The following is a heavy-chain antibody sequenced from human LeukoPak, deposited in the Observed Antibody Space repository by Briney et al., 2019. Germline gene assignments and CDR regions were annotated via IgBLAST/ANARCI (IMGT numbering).Heavy chain of an antibody. D-gene: IGHD2-2*01. CDR1: GFTFSTYA. Sequence: GGSLRLSCAASGFTFSTYAMSWVRQAPGKGLEWVSAITGLGGSTYYADSVKGRFTISRDNAQKSLYLQMNSLRAEDTAVYFCARDRVHVGVSAFDSWGQGTLVTVSS. J-gene: IGHJ4*02. V-gene: IGHV3-23*01. CDR3: ARDRVHVGVSAFDS. CDR2: ITGLGGST.